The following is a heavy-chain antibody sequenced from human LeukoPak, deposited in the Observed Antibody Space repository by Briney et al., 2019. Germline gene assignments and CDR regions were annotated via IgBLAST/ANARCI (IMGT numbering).Heavy chain of an antibody. CDR3: ARDRVLRYFDWLSQRTYGMDV. V-gene: IGHV3-33*01. J-gene: IGHJ6*04. Sequence: WGSLRLSCAASGFTFSSYGMHWFRQAAGKGLEWVAVIWCDGSNKYYADSVKGRFTISRDNSKNTLYLQMNSLRAEDTAVYYCARDRVLRYFDWLSQRTYGMDVWGKGTTVTVSS. CDR1: GFTFSSYG. D-gene: IGHD3-9*01. CDR2: IWCDGSNK.